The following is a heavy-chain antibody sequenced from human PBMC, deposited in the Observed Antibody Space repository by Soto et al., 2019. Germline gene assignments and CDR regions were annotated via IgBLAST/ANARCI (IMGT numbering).Heavy chain of an antibody. D-gene: IGHD3-10*01. CDR2: IDGSGTTK. J-gene: IGHJ4*02. Sequence: EVQLLESGGGLVQPGGSLRLSCGVSGFTFNDFEMNWVRQAPGKGLEWLAYIDGSGTTKKYADSVRGRFTISRDNPTNSLFLHMSSLSAADTAIYYCARGFGRFNDWGQGTLVSVSS. CDR1: GFTFNDFE. V-gene: IGHV3-48*03. CDR3: ARGFGRFND.